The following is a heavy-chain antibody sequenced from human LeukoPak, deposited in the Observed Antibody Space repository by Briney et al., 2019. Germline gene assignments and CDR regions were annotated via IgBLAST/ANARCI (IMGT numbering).Heavy chain of an antibody. CDR2: MNPNSGNT. D-gene: IGHD4-23*01. Sequence: ASVKVSCKASGYTFTSYDINWVRQATGQGLEWMGWMNPNSGNTGYAQKFQGRVTMTRNTSISTAYMKLSSLRSEDTAVYYCARALGNTYYFDYWGQGTLVTVSS. CDR1: GYTFTSYD. J-gene: IGHJ4*02. CDR3: ARALGNTYYFDY. V-gene: IGHV1-8*01.